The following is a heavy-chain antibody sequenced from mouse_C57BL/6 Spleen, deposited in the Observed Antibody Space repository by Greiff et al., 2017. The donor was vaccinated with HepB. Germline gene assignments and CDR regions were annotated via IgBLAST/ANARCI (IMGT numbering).Heavy chain of an antibody. Sequence: EVKLQESGPVLVKPGASVKMSCKASGYTFTDYYMNWVKQSHGKSLEWIGVINPYNGGTSYNQKFKGKATLTVDKSSSTAYMELNSLTSEDSAVYYCARSGSGAMDYWGQGTSVTVSS. J-gene: IGHJ4*01. CDR1: GYTFTDYY. V-gene: IGHV1-19*01. D-gene: IGHD3-1*01. CDR3: ARSGSGAMDY. CDR2: INPYNGGT.